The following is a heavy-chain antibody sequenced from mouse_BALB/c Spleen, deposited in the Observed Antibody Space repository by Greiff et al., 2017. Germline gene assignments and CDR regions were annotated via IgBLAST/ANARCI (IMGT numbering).Heavy chain of an antibody. Sequence: DVKLVESGGGLVQPGGSRKLSCAASGFTFSSFGMHWVRQAPEKGLEWVAYISSGSSTIYYADTVKGRFTISRDNPKNTLFLQMTSLRSEDTAMYYCARPAYYGNPYYAMDYWGQGTSVTVSS. D-gene: IGHD2-10*01. CDR3: ARPAYYGNPYYAMDY. CDR1: GFTFSSFG. J-gene: IGHJ4*01. CDR2: ISSGSSTI. V-gene: IGHV5-17*02.